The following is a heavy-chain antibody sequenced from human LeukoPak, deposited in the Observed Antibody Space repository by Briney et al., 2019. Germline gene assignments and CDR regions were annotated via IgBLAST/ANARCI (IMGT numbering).Heavy chain of an antibody. D-gene: IGHD6-19*01. V-gene: IGHV1-3*01. CDR1: GYTFTSYA. CDR3: ARHYSSGWYGGYYFDY. CDR2: INAGNGNT. Sequence: ASVKVSCKASGYTFTSYAMHWVRQAPGQRLEWMGWINAGNGNTKYSQKFQGRVTITRDTSASTAYMELSSLRSEDTAVYYCARHYSSGWYGGYYFDYWGQGTLVTVSS. J-gene: IGHJ4*02.